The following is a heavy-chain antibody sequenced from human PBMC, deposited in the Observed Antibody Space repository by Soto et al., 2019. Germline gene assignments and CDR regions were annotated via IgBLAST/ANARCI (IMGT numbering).Heavy chain of an antibody. CDR3: ARMATFGSLNWFDP. J-gene: IGHJ5*02. V-gene: IGHV1-8*01. Sequence: ASVKVSCKTSGYSFTNNDVTWVRQATGQGLEWMGWMNPGSGDTGYAQKFQGRVTMTRDISIATAYMELSGLASDDTAIYYCARMATFGSLNWFDPWGQGTLVTVSS. D-gene: IGHD3-16*01. CDR2: MNPGSGDT. CDR1: GYSFTNND.